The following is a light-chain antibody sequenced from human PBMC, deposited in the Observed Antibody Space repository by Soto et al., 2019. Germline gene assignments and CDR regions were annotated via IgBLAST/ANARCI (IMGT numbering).Light chain of an antibody. V-gene: IGLV4-69*01. CDR2: LNSDGSH. J-gene: IGLJ3*02. Sequence: QSVLTQSPSASASLGASVKLTCTLSSGRTNYAIAWHQQQPDKGPRFLMKLNSDGSHRKGDGIPDRFSGSSSGAERYLSISSLQSEDEADYYCQTWGSGTWVFGGGTKVTVL. CDR3: QTWGSGTWV. CDR1: SGRTNYA.